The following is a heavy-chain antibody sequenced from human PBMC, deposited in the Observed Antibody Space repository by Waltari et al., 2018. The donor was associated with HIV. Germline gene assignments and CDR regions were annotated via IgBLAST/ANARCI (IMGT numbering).Heavy chain of an antibody. Sequence: EVQLVESGGGGGQPGGSLRLPRAASGFSFSTYWMGWVRQAPGKGLEWVANIKEDGGEKYYVDSVKGRFTISRDNAENSLYLQINSLRAEDTAFYYCVTATRGGGDYVWGQGTLVTVSS. CDR3: VTATRGGGDYV. J-gene: IGHJ4*02. CDR2: IKEDGGEK. D-gene: IGHD2-21*02. V-gene: IGHV3-7*01. CDR1: GFSFSTYW.